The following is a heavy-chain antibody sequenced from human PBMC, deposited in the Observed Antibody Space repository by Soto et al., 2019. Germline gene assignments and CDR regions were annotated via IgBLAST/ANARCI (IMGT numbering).Heavy chain of an antibody. D-gene: IGHD1-1*01. J-gene: IGHJ4*02. CDR1: GFSISSNA. V-gene: IGHV3-23*01. CDR3: AKDKPGTTSFDY. Sequence: PGGSLRLSWVASGFSISSNAMYWVRQAPGKGLEWVAGIDDRRDTTHYADSVKGRFTISRDTSKNTLYLQLNTLRADDTAVYYCAKDKPGTTSFDYWGQGTLVTVSS. CDR2: IDDRRDTT.